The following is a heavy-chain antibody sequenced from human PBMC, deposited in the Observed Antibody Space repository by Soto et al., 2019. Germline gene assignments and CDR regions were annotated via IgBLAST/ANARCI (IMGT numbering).Heavy chain of an antibody. V-gene: IGHV3-30-3*01. Sequence: QMQLVESGGGVVQPGESLRLSCAASAFNFNYYPMHWVRQTPGKGLEWVAVISFDGSNKFYADSVKGRFTISKDNSKNMLYLQMNSVRPEDAAVYYCARLPGALVAVLYIYPLDGREAMSDVDVWGQGTTVSVSS. CDR3: ARLPGALVAVLYIYPLDGREAMSDVDV. CDR2: ISFDGSNK. D-gene: IGHD6-19*01. J-gene: IGHJ6*02. CDR1: AFNFNYYP.